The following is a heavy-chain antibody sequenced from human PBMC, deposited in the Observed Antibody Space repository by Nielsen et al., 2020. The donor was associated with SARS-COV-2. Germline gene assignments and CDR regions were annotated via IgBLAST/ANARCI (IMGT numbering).Heavy chain of an antibody. CDR1: GDSITSGGSH. V-gene: IGHV4-31*03. D-gene: IGHD6-19*01. J-gene: IGHJ4*02. CDR2: TSYDGNT. Sequence: SETLSLTCTVSGDSITSGGSHWSWIRHHPSRGLEWLGFTSYDGNTYSNPSLESRLIISVDTSENQFSLKLSSVTAADTAVYYCARDGIAVAGTGGFDYWGQGTLVTVSS. CDR3: ARDGIAVAGTGGFDY.